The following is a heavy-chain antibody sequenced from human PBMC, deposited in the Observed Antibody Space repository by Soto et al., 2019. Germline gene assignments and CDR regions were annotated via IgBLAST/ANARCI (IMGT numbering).Heavy chain of an antibody. CDR1: GFTVSSNY. CDR2: IYSGGST. D-gene: IGHD6-6*01. CDR3: ARNEGQLATRGAFDI. J-gene: IGHJ3*02. Sequence: EVQLVESGGGLIQPGGSLRLSCAASGFTVSSNYMSWVRQAPGKGLEWVSVIYSGGSTYYADSVKGRFTISRDNSKNTRYLQMNSLRAEDTAVYYCARNEGQLATRGAFDIWGQGTMVTVSS. V-gene: IGHV3-53*01.